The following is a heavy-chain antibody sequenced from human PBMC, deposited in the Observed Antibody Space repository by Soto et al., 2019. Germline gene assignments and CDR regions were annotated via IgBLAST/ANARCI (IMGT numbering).Heavy chain of an antibody. D-gene: IGHD3-3*01. Sequence: GGSLRLSCAASGFTFSSYWMSWVRQAPGKGLEWVANIKQDGSEKYYVDSVKGRFTISRDNAKNSLYLQMNSLRAEDTAVYYCARDYDFWSGYPYHMDVWGKGTTVTVSS. CDR1: GFTFSSYW. J-gene: IGHJ6*03. CDR2: IKQDGSEK. CDR3: ARDYDFWSGYPYHMDV. V-gene: IGHV3-7*01.